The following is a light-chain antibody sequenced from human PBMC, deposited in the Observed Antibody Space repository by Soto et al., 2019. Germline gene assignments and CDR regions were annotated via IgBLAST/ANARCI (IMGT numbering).Light chain of an antibody. Sequence: QSVLTQPPSASRTPGQRVTISCSGSSSNIGNYYVYWYQQLPGKAPKLLIYRNDRRPSGVPDRFSGSKSGTSASLGISGLRSEDEADYYCAAWDDSLSRSVFGGGTKLTV. V-gene: IGLV1-47*01. J-gene: IGLJ2*01. CDR3: AAWDDSLSRSV. CDR1: SSNIGNYY. CDR2: RND.